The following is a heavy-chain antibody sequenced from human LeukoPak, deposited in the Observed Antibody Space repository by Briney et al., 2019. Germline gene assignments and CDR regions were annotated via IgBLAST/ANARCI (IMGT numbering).Heavy chain of an antibody. D-gene: IGHD1-26*01. CDR2: ISYDGSNK. J-gene: IGHJ4*02. Sequence: GRSLRLSCAASGFTFSSYAMHWVRQAPGKGLEWVAVISYDGSNKYYADSVKGRSTISRDNSKNTLYLQMNSLRAEDTAVYYCARAIVFTSSFDYWGQGTLVTVSS. CDR1: GFTFSSYA. V-gene: IGHV3-30-3*01. CDR3: ARAIVFTSSFDY.